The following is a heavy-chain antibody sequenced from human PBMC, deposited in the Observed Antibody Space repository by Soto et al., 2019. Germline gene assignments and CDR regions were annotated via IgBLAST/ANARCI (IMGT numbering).Heavy chain of an antibody. Sequence: GGSLRLSCAASAFIFSTSAMYWVRQAPGKGLEWVAAISSDGSNKYYADSVKGRFTISRDNAKNTLYLQMNSLRAEDTAVYYCARARGFLGSSWYTAWSDPWGQGTLVTVSS. CDR3: ARARGFLGSSWYTAWSDP. J-gene: IGHJ5*02. D-gene: IGHD6-13*01. V-gene: IGHV3-30-3*01. CDR1: AFIFSTSA. CDR2: ISSDGSNK.